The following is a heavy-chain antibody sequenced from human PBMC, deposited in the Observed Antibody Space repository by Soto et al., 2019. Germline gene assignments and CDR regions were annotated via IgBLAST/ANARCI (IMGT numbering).Heavy chain of an antibody. D-gene: IGHD5-18*01. V-gene: IGHV4-30-4*01. Sequence: SETLSLTCTVSGGSITSGDYYWSWIRQPPGKGLAWIGYIYYSGTTYYNPSLKSRVTISVDTFKKQFYLKLSSVTAADTAVYYCARELSGYRFGPGEVYWGQGTLVTVSS. CDR3: ARELSGYRFGPGEVY. J-gene: IGHJ4*02. CDR1: GGSITSGDYY. CDR2: IYYSGTT.